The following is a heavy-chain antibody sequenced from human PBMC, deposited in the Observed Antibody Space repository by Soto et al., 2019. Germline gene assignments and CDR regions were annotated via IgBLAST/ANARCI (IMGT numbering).Heavy chain of an antibody. CDR2: ISYDGSNK. Sequence: GGSLRLSCAASGFTFSSYAMHWVRQAPGKGLEWVAVISYDGSNKYYADSVKGRFTISRDNSKNTLYLQMNSLRAEDTAVYYCASVNELGPDAFDNWGQGTMVTVSS. V-gene: IGHV3-30-3*01. D-gene: IGHD7-27*01. CDR1: GFTFSSYA. J-gene: IGHJ3*02. CDR3: ASVNELGPDAFDN.